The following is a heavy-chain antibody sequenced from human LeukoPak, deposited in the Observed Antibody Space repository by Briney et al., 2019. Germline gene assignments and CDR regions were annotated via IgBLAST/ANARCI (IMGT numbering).Heavy chain of an antibody. V-gene: IGHV4-59*01. Sequence: SETLSLICTVSGGSISSYYWSWIRQPPGKGLEWIGYIYYSGSTNYNPSLKSRVTISVDTSKNQFSLKLRSVTAADTAVYYCARDRYSSGWYTWFDPWGQGTLVTVSS. J-gene: IGHJ5*02. D-gene: IGHD6-19*01. CDR1: GGSISSYY. CDR2: IYYSGST. CDR3: ARDRYSSGWYTWFDP.